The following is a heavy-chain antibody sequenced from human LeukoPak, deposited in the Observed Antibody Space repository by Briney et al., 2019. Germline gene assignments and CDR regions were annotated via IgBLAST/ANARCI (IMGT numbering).Heavy chain of an antibody. CDR3: ARDESSSWIRVLDYYYLDV. Sequence: PGGSLRLSCAASGFTFSSYTMNWVRQAPGKGLEWDSSISGTSKYIYYAHSVRGRFTIFRDNAKNSLYLQMNSLRAEDTAVYYCARDESSSWIRVLDYYYLDVWGKGTTVTVSS. V-gene: IGHV3-21*01. CDR2: ISGTSKYI. CDR1: GFTFSSYT. J-gene: IGHJ6*03. D-gene: IGHD6-13*01.